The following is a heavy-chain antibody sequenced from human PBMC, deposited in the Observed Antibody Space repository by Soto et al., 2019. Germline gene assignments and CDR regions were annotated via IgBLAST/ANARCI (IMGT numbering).Heavy chain of an antibody. D-gene: IGHD3-3*01. Sequence: SETLSLTCSVPGGSISSSGYYWGWIRQPPGKGLEWIGSLYYSGNTYYNPSLKSRVTISVDTSKDQISLNLRSVTAADTAVYYCARHYDFWSGRDYWGQGTLVTVSS. V-gene: IGHV4-39*01. J-gene: IGHJ4*02. CDR2: LYYSGNT. CDR3: ARHYDFWSGRDY. CDR1: GGSISSSGYY.